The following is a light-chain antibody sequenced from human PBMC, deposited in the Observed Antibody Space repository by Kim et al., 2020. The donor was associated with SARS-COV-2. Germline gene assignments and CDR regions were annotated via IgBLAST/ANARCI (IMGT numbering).Light chain of an antibody. Sequence: SYELTQPPSVSVSPGQTAGITCSGDKLRDKYVCWYQHKPGQSPVVVIYQDTRRPSGIPERFSGSKSGNTATLTISGTQAMDEADYYCQAWDSSTYVFGAGTKVTVL. CDR1: KLRDKY. J-gene: IGLJ1*01. V-gene: IGLV3-1*01. CDR2: QDT. CDR3: QAWDSSTYV.